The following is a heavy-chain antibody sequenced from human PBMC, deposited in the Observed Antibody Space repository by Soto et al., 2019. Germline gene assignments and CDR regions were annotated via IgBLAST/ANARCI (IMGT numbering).Heavy chain of an antibody. CDR3: ASTKYDSSAYYYWYLGL. CDR1: EDTFRNYA. D-gene: IGHD3-22*01. J-gene: IGHJ2*01. Sequence: QVELVQPGAAVKKPGSSVTVSCQASEDTFRNYAISWVRQAHGQGLEWMGGLIPIFGTANYAQQFQGRVTITANTSSTTVYLKLSSLRSEDTAVYYCASTKYDSSAYYYWYLGLRGRGTLVTLSA. V-gene: IGHV1-69*06. CDR2: LIPIFGTA.